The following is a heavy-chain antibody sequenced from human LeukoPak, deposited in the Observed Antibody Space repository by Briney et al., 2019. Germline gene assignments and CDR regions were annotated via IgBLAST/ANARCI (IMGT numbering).Heavy chain of an antibody. CDR2: INAGNGNT. V-gene: IGHV1-3*01. D-gene: IGHD6-13*01. Sequence: ASVKVSCKASGYTFTSYAMHWVRQAPGQRLEWMGWINAGNGNTKYSQKFQGRVTITRDTSASTAYMELSSLRSEGTAVYYCARVRNSSPSRAYYYYGMDVWGQGTTVTVSS. CDR3: ARVRNSSPSRAYYYYGMDV. CDR1: GYTFTSYA. J-gene: IGHJ6*02.